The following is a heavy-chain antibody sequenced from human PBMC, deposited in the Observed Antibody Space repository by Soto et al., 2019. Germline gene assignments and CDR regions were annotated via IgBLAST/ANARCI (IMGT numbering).Heavy chain of an antibody. V-gene: IGHV3-30*18. CDR1: GFTFSSYT. CDR3: AKEMFPQTVLDSSSPWGDY. CDR2: ISWNGSHK. D-gene: IGHD3-22*01. J-gene: IGHJ4*02. Sequence: GGALRLSCAPSGFTFSSYTMNWVCQAPGKRLERVSGISWNGSHKFYADSVKGRFTLSRDVSKGTLFLQMNSLRAEDTAVYYCAKEMFPQTVLDSSSPWGDYWGPGTLVTVSS.